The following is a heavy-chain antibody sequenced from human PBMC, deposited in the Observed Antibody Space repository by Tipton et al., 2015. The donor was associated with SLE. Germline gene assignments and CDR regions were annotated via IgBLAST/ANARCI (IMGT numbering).Heavy chain of an antibody. CDR3: ARDLGHGGDSDY. Sequence: TLSLTCAVYGGSTSSSSYFWGWIRQPPGKGLEWIGSMSHTGVTAYNPSLRSRVTIFVDSSKNQFYLIMTSVTAADTAVYYCARDLGHGGDSDYWGQGILVTVSS. CDR2: MSHTGVT. J-gene: IGHJ4*02. V-gene: IGHV4-39*07. D-gene: IGHD3/OR15-3a*01. CDR1: GGSTSSSSYF.